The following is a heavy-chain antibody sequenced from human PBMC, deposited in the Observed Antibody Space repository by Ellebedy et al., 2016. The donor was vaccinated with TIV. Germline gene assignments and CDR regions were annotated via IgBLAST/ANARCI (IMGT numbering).Heavy chain of an antibody. J-gene: IGHJ3*02. CDR1: GFSFRSYW. CDR2: INQDGSDK. D-gene: IGHD4-17*01. CDR3: ATDGSYGDYRSPTHAFEM. V-gene: IGHV3-7*01. Sequence: GGSLRLSCGASGFSFRSYWMTWVRQAPGKGLEWVANINQDGSDKYYVDSVKGRFTISRDNAKDSLYLLMNSLSAEDTGVYYCATDGSYGDYRSPTHAFEMWGQGTMVTVSS.